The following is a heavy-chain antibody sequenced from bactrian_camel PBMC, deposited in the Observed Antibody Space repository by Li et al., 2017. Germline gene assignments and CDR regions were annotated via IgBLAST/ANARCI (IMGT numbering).Heavy chain of an antibody. Sequence: HVQLVESGGGSVQAGGSLRLSCASSGSIYDTMCMGWVRQAPGQHLQWVSSIYADGSRTDYHWSVKGRFTVSKDNAKNTLYLQMNNLEPDDTTMYYCAAIERRYYSEFGPACYPLKGSMDYWGKGTQVTVS. J-gene: IGHJ7*01. D-gene: IGHD4*01. CDR2: IYADGSRT. V-gene: IGHV3S14*01. CDR1: GSIYDTMC.